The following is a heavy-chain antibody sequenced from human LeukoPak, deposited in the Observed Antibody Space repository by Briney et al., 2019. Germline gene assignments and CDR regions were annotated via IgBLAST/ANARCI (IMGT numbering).Heavy chain of an antibody. V-gene: IGHV3-21*01. Sequence: GGSLRLSCAASGFTFSSYSTNWVRQAPGKGLEWVSSISSSSSYIYYADSVKGRFTISRDNAKNSLFLQMNSLRAEDTAVYYCARLPAYCSSTSCYYDYWGQGTLVTVSS. D-gene: IGHD2-2*01. CDR2: ISSSSSYI. J-gene: IGHJ4*02. CDR3: ARLPAYCSSTSCYYDY. CDR1: GFTFSSYS.